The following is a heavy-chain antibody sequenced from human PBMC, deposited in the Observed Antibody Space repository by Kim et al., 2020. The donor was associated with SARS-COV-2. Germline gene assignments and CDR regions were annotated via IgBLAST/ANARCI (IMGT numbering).Heavy chain of an antibody. Sequence: TPSLKSRVTISVDTSKNQFSLKLSSVTAADTAVYYCARAVGVAATGWFDPWGQGTLVTVSS. V-gene: IGHV4-59*01. J-gene: IGHJ5*02. CDR3: ARAVGVAATGWFDP. D-gene: IGHD2-15*01.